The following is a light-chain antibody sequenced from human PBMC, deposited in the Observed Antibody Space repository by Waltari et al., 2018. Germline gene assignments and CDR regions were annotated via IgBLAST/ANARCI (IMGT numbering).Light chain of an antibody. CDR3: QQYVDYWT. CDR1: EDINKW. Sequence: IQMTQSPSNLSASVGDTVTITCRASEDINKWLTWYQRKPGQAPRVLMYRASRLETGVPSRFSGSGSGTEFTLTINSLQPDDFPTYYCQQYVDYWTFGQGTKVEVK. J-gene: IGKJ1*01. V-gene: IGKV1-5*03. CDR2: RAS.